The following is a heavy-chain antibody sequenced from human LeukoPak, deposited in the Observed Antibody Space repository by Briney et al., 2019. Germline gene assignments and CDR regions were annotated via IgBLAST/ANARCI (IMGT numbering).Heavy chain of an antibody. J-gene: IGHJ6*03. Sequence: SETLSLTCTVSGGSISSHYWSWIRQPPGKGLEWIGYIYYSGSTNYNPSLKSRVTISVDTSKNQFSLKLSSVTAADTAAYYCARGVSNYYYMDVWGKGTTVTVSS. CDR3: ARGVSNYYYMDV. CDR2: IYYSGST. CDR1: GGSISSHY. V-gene: IGHV4-59*11.